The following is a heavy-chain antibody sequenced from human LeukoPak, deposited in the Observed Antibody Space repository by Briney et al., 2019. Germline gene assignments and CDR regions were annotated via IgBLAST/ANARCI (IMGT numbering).Heavy chain of an antibody. V-gene: IGHV4-31*03. J-gene: IGHJ5*02. Sequence: PSETLSLTCTVSGGSISSGGYYWSWIRQHPGKGLEWIGYIYYSGSTYYNPSLKSRVTISVDTSKNQFSLKLSSVTAADTAVYYCARSDIAARLGWFDPWGQGTLVTVSS. CDR1: GGSISSGGYY. D-gene: IGHD6-6*01. CDR2: IYYSGST. CDR3: ARSDIAARLGWFDP.